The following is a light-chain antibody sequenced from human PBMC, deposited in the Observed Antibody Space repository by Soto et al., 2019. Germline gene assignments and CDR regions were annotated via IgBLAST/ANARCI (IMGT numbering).Light chain of an antibody. CDR2: WAS. V-gene: IGKV4-1*01. CDR3: QQYYSTPRT. J-gene: IGKJ1*01. CDR1: QSVLYSSNNKHS. Sequence: DIVMTQSPDSLAVSLGERATINCKSSQSVLYSSNNKHSLAWYQQKPGQPPKLLIYWASTRQSGVPDRFSGSGSGTDFTLTISSLQAEDVAVYYCQQYYSTPRTFGQGTKVEIK.